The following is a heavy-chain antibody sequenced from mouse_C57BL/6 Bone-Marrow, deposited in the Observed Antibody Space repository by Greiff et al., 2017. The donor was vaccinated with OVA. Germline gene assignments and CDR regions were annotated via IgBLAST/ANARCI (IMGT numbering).Heavy chain of an antibody. CDR3: ARYSVPSTVVAPYFDY. D-gene: IGHD1-1*01. Sequence: EVKLLESGPGLAKPSQTLSLTCSVPGYSIPSDYWNWIRKFPGNKLEYMGYISYSGSTYYNPSLKSRISITRDTSKNQYYLQLNSVTTEDTATYYCARYSVPSTVVAPYFDYWGQGTTLTVSS. CDR2: ISYSGST. CDR1: GYSIPSDY. V-gene: IGHV3-8*01. J-gene: IGHJ2*01.